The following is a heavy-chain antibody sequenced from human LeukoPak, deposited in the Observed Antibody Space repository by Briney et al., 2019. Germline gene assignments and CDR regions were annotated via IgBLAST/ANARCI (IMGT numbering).Heavy chain of an antibody. CDR1: GYTLTELS. V-gene: IGHV1-24*01. D-gene: IGHD3-3*01. CDR3: ARVGRLRFLEWSQYYFDY. J-gene: IGHJ4*02. Sequence: ASVKVSCKVSGYTLTELSMHWVRQAPGKGLEWMGGFDPEDGETIYAQKFQGRVTMTEDTSTDTAYMELSSLRAEDTAVYYCARVGRLRFLEWSQYYFDYWGQGTLVTVSS. CDR2: FDPEDGET.